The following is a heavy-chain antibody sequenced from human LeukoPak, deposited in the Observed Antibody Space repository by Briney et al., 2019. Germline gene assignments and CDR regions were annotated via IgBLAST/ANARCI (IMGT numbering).Heavy chain of an antibody. V-gene: IGHV3-53*01. CDR2: IYGGDTT. J-gene: IGHJ4*02. D-gene: IGHD2-2*01. CDR3: STGAPAGGYFDN. CDR1: GFTFSSNY. Sequence: GGSLRLSCAASGFTFSSNYMSWVRQAPGKGLEWVSVIYGGDTTYYPDSVKGRFTISRDNSKNTLYLQMDSLRAEDTAVYYCSTGAPAGGYFDNWGQGTLVTASS.